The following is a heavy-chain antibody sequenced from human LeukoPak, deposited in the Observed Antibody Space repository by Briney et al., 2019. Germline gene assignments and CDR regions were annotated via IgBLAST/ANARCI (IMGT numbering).Heavy chain of an antibody. Sequence: ASVKVSCKASGYTFTSCGISWVRQAPGQGLEWMGWISAYNGNTNYAQKLQGRVTMTTDTSTSTAYMELRSLRSDDTAVYYCPRSIIAVASNWFDPWGQGTLVTVSS. J-gene: IGHJ5*02. CDR2: ISAYNGNT. V-gene: IGHV1-18*01. CDR3: PRSIIAVASNWFDP. D-gene: IGHD6-19*01. CDR1: GYTFTSCG.